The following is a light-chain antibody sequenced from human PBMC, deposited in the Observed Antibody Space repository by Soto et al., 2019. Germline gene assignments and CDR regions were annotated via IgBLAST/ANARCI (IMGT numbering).Light chain of an antibody. CDR2: SNN. CDR1: SSNIGSNS. J-gene: IGLJ2*01. CDR3: AAWDDSLNGPV. V-gene: IGLV1-44*01. Sequence: QLVLTQPPSASGTPGQRVTISCSGSSSNIGSNSVNWYRHLPGTAPKLLISSNNQRPSGVPDRFSGSKSGTSASLAISGLQSEDEADYYCAAWDDSLNGPVFGGGTKLTVL.